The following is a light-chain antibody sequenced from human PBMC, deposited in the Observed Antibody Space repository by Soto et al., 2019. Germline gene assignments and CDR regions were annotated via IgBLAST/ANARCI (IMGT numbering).Light chain of an antibody. V-gene: IGLV4-69*01. J-gene: IGLJ3*02. Sequence: QLVLPQSPSASASLGASVKLTCTLSSGHSSYAIAWHQQQPEKGPRYLMKLNSDGSPSKGDGIPDRFSGSSSGTERYLTISSLQSEDEADYYCQTWSTGIRVFGGGTKLTVL. CDR1: SGHSSYA. CDR3: QTWSTGIRV. CDR2: LNSDGSP.